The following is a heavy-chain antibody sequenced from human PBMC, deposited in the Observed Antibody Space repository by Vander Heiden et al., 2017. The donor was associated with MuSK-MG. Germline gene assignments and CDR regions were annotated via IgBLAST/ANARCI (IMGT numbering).Heavy chain of an antibody. CDR2: ISGSGSGT. J-gene: IGHJ4*02. Sequence: EVQLLESGGGLVQPGGSLRLSGAASGFTFSSYARSWVRQAPGKGLEWVSSISGSGSGTYYPDSMKGRFTISRDNSKNTLYLQMNSLRDEDTAVYYCAKRPSITASGSFDCWGPGTLVTVSS. CDR3: AKRPSITASGSFDC. V-gene: IGHV3-23*01. D-gene: IGHD6-13*01. CDR1: GFTFSSYA.